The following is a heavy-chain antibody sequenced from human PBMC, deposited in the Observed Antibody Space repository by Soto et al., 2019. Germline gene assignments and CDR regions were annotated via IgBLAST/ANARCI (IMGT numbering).Heavy chain of an antibody. CDR2: IYYSGST. Sequence: QLQLQESGPGLVKPSETLSLTCTVSGGSISSSSYYWGWIRQPPGKGLEWIGSIYYSGSTYYNPSLKSRVTISVDTSKNQFSLKLSSVTAADTAVYYCARLNMVGVCSGGSCYSAGAFDIWGQGTMVTVSS. CDR3: ARLNMVGVCSGGSCYSAGAFDI. V-gene: IGHV4-39*01. J-gene: IGHJ3*02. CDR1: GGSISSSSYY. D-gene: IGHD2-15*01.